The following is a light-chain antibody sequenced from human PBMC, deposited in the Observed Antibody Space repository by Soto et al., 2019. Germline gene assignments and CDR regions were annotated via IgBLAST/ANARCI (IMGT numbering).Light chain of an antibody. CDR2: WAS. CDR1: QSVLFSSNNKNY. Sequence: DIVMTQSPDSLAVSLGERATINCKSSQSVLFSSNNKNYLAWYQQKPGQPPKLLIYWASTRDSGVPDRFSGSGSGTDFALTISSLQAEDVAVYYCQQYYSTPLTFGGGTTLEI. J-gene: IGKJ4*01. CDR3: QQYYSTPLT. V-gene: IGKV4-1*01.